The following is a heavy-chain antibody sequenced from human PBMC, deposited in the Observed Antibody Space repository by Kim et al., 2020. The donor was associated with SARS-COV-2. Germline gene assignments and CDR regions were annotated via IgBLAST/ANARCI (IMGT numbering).Heavy chain of an antibody. CDR1: GGSISSSSYY. CDR2: IYYSGST. Sequence: SKTLSLTCTVSGGSISSSSYYWGWIRQPPGKGLEWIGSIYYSGSTYYNPSLKSRVTISVDTSKNQFSLKLSSVTAADTAVYYCARHTYSPYYYGSGRINCFDPWGQGTLVTVSS. J-gene: IGHJ5*02. D-gene: IGHD3-10*01. CDR3: ARHTYSPYYYGSGRINCFDP. V-gene: IGHV4-39*01.